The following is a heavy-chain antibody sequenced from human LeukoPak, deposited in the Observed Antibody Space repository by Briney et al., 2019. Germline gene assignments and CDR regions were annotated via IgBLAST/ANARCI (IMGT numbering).Heavy chain of an antibody. Sequence: SETLSLTCTVSGDSISNYYWNWIRQPPGKGLEWIGYIYENGNPHYNPSLKSRVTISVDTSKKQFSLKVNSVTAADTAVYYCARGGIASAGIPLRIWGQGTMVTVSS. CDR3: ARGGIASAGIPLRI. CDR2: IYENGNP. V-gene: IGHV4-59*01. D-gene: IGHD6-13*01. J-gene: IGHJ3*02. CDR1: GDSISNYY.